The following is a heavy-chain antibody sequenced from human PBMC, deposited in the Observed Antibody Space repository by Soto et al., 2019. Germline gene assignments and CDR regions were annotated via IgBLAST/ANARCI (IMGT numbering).Heavy chain of an antibody. CDR2: INAGNGNT. V-gene: IGHV1-3*01. D-gene: IGHD2-2*01. CDR3: ARGYCSSTSCYAGHYYYMDV. CDR1: GYTFTSYA. J-gene: IGHJ6*03. Sequence: ASVKVSCKASGYTFTSYAMHWVRQAPGQRLEWMGWINAGNGNTKYSQKFQGRVTITRDTSASTAYMELSSLRSEDTAVYYCARGYCSSTSCYAGHYYYMDVWGKGTTVTVSS.